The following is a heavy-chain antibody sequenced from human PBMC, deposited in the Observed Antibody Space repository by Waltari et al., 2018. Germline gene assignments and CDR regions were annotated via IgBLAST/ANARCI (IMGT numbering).Heavy chain of an antibody. CDR3: ARHWKRNGYRFDP. CDR2: IYYSGSI. CDR1: GGSISRSRYY. V-gene: IGHV4-39*01. J-gene: IGHJ5*02. D-gene: IGHD5-12*01. Sequence: QLQLQESGPGLVKPSGTLSLTCSVSGGSISRSRYYWGWIRQSPGKGLEWIGSIYYSGSIYYNPTLQSRVTISGDTSKNQFSLNLSSVTAADTAVYYCARHWKRNGYRFDPWGQGTRVTVSS.